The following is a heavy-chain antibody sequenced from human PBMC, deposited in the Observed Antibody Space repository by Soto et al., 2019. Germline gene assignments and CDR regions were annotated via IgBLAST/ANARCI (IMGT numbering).Heavy chain of an antibody. CDR3: AKDTQHWPLFDY. CDR1: GFTFSSYA. V-gene: IGHV3-23*01. J-gene: IGHJ4*02. Sequence: EVQLLESGGGLVQPGGSLRLSCAASGFTFSSYAMSWVRQAPGKGLEWVSAISGSCGSTYYADSVKGRFTISRDNSKNTLYLQMNSLRAEDTAVYYCAKDTQHWPLFDYWGQGTLVTVSS. D-gene: IGHD1-1*01. CDR2: ISGSCGST.